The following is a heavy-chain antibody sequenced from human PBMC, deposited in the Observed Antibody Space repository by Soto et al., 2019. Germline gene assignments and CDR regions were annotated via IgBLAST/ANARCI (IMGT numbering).Heavy chain of an antibody. CDR1: GYSFPNYW. CDR2: IYPGDSDT. V-gene: IGHV5-51*01. Sequence: GESLKISCKGSGYSFPNYWIAWVRQMPGKGLEWMGIIYPGDSDTTYSPSFQGQVTISADKSISTAYLQWSSLKASDTAMYYCARPQSGGYSPPLNYWGQGTLVTVSS. J-gene: IGHJ4*02. CDR3: ARPQSGGYSPPLNY. D-gene: IGHD3-22*01.